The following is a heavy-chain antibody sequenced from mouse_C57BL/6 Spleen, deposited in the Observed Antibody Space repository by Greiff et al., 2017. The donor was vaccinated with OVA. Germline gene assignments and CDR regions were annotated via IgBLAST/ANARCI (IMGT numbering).Heavy chain of an antibody. D-gene: IGHD1-1*01. J-gene: IGHJ1*03. V-gene: IGHV5-16*01. CDR2: INYDGSST. Sequence: EVMLVESEGGLVQPGSSMKLSCTASGFTFSDYYMAWVRQVPEKGLEWVANINYDGSSTYYLDSLKSRFIISRDNAKNILYLQMSSLKSEDTATYYCARDSGSSYDWYFDVWGTGTTVTVSS. CDR1: GFTFSDYY. CDR3: ARDSGSSYDWYFDV.